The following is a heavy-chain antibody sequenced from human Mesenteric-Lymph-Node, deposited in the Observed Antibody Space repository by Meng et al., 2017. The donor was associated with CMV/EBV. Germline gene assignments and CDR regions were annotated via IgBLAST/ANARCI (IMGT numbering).Heavy chain of an antibody. CDR3: ARGWEVGATTAADY. Sequence: GESLKISCAASGFTFSSYGMHWVRQAPGKGLEWVAFIRYDGSNKYYADSVKGRFTISRDNSKNTLYLQMNSLRAEDTAVYYCARGWEVGATTAADYWGQGTLVTSPQ. CDR1: GFTFSSYG. J-gene: IGHJ4*02. V-gene: IGHV3-30*02. D-gene: IGHD1-26*01. CDR2: IRYDGSNK.